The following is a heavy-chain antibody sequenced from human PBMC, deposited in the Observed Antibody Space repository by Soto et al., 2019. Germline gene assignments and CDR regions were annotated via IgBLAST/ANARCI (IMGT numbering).Heavy chain of an antibody. CDR3: AREYPIVVVPAAIRRMGMDV. D-gene: IGHD2-2*02. Sequence: ASVKVSCKASGYTFTSYGISWVRQAPGQGLEWMGWISAYNGNTNYAQKLQGRVTMTTDTSTSTAYMELRSLRSDDTAVYYCAREYPIVVVPAAIRRMGMDVWGQGTTVTVSS. CDR2: ISAYNGNT. J-gene: IGHJ6*02. CDR1: GYTFTSYG. V-gene: IGHV1-18*01.